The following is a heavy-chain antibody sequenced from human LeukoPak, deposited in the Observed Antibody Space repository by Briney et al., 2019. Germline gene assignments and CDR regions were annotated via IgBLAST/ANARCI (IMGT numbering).Heavy chain of an antibody. J-gene: IGHJ6*03. CDR2: IKPNSGGT. CDR3: ARDTYPDIVDYYMDV. Sequence: ASVKVSCKASGYTFTGYYMHWVRQAPGQGLEWMGWIKPNSGGTNYAQKFQGRVTMTRDTSISTAYMELSRLRSDDTAVYYCARDTYPDIVDYYMDVWGKGTTVTVSS. CDR1: GYTFTGYY. D-gene: IGHD2-15*01. V-gene: IGHV1-2*02.